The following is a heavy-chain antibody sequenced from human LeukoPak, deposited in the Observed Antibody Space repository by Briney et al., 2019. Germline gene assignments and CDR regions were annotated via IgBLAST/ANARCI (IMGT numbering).Heavy chain of an antibody. J-gene: IGHJ3*02. Sequence: GASVKVSCKASGGTFSSYAISWVRQAPGQGLEWMGGIIPIFGTANYAQKFQGRVTITADKSTSTAYMELSSLRSEDTAVYYCARSDSGYDRGGAFDIWGQGTMVTVSS. CDR2: IIPIFGTA. D-gene: IGHD5-12*01. CDR3: ARSDSGYDRGGAFDI. CDR1: GGTFSSYA. V-gene: IGHV1-69*06.